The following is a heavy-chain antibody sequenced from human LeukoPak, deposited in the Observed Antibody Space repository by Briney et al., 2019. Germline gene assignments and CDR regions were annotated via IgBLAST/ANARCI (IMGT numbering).Heavy chain of an antibody. CDR1: GGTFSSYT. Sequence: SAVNVSCKASGGTFSSYTISWVRQAPGQGLEWMGRIIPTLGIGNYAQKFQGRVTITADKSTSTAYMELSSLRSEDTVVYYCARDRGDYYDSSGYYYVSYWGQGTLVTVSS. D-gene: IGHD3-22*01. V-gene: IGHV1-69*04. CDR2: IIPTLGIG. CDR3: ARDRGDYYDSSGYYYVSY. J-gene: IGHJ4*02.